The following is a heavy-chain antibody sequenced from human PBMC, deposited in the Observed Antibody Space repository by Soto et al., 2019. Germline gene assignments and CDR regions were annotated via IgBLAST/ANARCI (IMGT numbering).Heavy chain of an antibody. V-gene: IGHV3-48*02. J-gene: IGHJ4*02. CDR2: ISSSSSTI. CDR1: GFTFSSYS. Sequence: PGGSLRLSCAASGFTFSSYSMNWVRQAPGKGLGWVSYISSSSSTIYYADSVKGRFTISRDNGKNSLYLPMNSMRDEDTAVYYCAREPSDRSGYYCGGGNYFDYWGQGTMVSVSS. D-gene: IGHD3-22*01. CDR3: AREPSDRSGYYCGGGNYFDY.